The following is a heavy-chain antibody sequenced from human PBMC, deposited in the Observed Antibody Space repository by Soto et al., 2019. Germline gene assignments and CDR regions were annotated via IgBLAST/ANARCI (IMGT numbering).Heavy chain of an antibody. V-gene: IGHV3-23*01. D-gene: IGHD6-19*01. CDR3: AKDLGQWLVSSCYVY. CDR2: ISGSGGST. J-gene: IGHJ4*02. CDR1: GFTFSSYA. Sequence: GGSLRLSCAASGFTFSSYAMSWVRQAPGKGLEWVSAISGSGGSTYYADSVKGRFTISRDNSKNTLYLQMNSLRAEDTAVYYCAKDLGQWLVSSCYVYWGQGTLVTVSS.